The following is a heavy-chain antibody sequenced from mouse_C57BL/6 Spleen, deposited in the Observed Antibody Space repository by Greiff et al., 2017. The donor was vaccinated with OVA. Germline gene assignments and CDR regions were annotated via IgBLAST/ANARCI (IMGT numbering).Heavy chain of an antibody. D-gene: IGHD3-2*02. V-gene: IGHV1-82*01. CDR3: ARSSTAQAYFDY. Sequence: VQGVESGPELVKPGASVKISCKASGYAFSSSWMNWVKQRPGKGLEWIGRIYPGDGDTNYNGKFKGKGTLTADKSSSTAYMQLSSLTSEDSAVYFCARSSTAQAYFDYWGQGTTLTVSS. J-gene: IGHJ2*01. CDR2: IYPGDGDT. CDR1: GYAFSSSW.